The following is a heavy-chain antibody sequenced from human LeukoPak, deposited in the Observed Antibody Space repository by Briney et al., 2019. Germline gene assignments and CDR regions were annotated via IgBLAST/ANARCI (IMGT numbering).Heavy chain of an antibody. CDR1: GGSISGGNYS. D-gene: IGHD6-13*01. J-gene: IGHJ5*02. Sequence: TSETLSLTCAVSGGSISGGNYSWSWIRQPPGKGLAWIGYIYHSGTTYYNPSLRSRVTLSVDTSKNQFSLKLSSVTAADTAVYYCARDKWAAASFDP. CDR3: ARDKWAAASFDP. V-gene: IGHV4-30-2*01. CDR2: IYHSGTT.